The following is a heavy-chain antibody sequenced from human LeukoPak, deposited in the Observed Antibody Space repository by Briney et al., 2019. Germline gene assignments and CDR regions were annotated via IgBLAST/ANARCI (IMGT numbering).Heavy chain of an antibody. V-gene: IGHV4-59*08. Sequence: SETLSLTCTVSGGSISSYYWSWIRQPPGKGLEWIGYIYYSGSTNYNPSLKSRVTISVDTSKNQFSLKLSSVTAADTAVYYCARHGSGRLGFWSSSWRNDAFDIWGQGTMVTVSS. J-gene: IGHJ3*02. CDR2: IYYSGST. D-gene: IGHD6-13*01. CDR3: ARHGSGRLGFWSSSWRNDAFDI. CDR1: GGSISSYY.